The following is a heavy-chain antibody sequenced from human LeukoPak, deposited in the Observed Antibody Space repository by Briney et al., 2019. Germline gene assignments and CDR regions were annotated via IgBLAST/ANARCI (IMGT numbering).Heavy chain of an antibody. Sequence: PSETLSLTCTVSGGSISSYYWSWIRQPPGKGLEWIGYIYYSGSTNYNPSLKSRVTISVDTSKNQFSLKLSSVTAADTAVYYCARVPVSGPGARFDYWGQGTLVTVSS. J-gene: IGHJ4*02. V-gene: IGHV4-59*08. CDR2: IYYSGST. CDR1: GGSISSYY. D-gene: IGHD4-11*01. CDR3: ARVPVSGPGARFDY.